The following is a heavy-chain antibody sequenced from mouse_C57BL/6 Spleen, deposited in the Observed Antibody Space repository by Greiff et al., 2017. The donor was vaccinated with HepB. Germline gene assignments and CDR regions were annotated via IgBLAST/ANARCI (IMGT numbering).Heavy chain of an antibody. J-gene: IGHJ4*01. CDR1: GYTFTSYW. Sequence: VQLQQPGAELVKPGASVKLSCKASGYTFTSYWMQWVKQRPGQGLEWIGEIDPSDSYTNYNQKFKGKATLTVDTSSSTAYMQLSSLTSEDFAVYYCARSTVYAMDYWGQGTSVTVSS. CDR2: IDPSDSYT. CDR3: ARSTVYAMDY. V-gene: IGHV1-50*01. D-gene: IGHD1-1*01.